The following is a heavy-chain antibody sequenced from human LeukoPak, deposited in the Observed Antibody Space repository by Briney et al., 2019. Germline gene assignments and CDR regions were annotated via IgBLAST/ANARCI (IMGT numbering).Heavy chain of an antibody. D-gene: IGHD3-3*01. V-gene: IGHV3-21*01. CDR2: ISGSRYI. Sequence: GGSLTHSCAASGFRFSSNAMSWVRQAPGKGLEWVSGISGSRYIYYADSVRGRFTISRDNAKNSLYLLMNSLRAEDTAVYYCARDRPTGASRLFVVQWGQGTLVTVSS. CDR3: ARDRPTGASRLFVVQ. CDR1: GFRFSSNA. J-gene: IGHJ4*02.